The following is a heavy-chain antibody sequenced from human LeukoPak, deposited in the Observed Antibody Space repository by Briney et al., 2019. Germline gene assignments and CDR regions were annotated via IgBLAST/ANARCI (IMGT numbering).Heavy chain of an antibody. D-gene: IGHD4-11*01. CDR3: ARDLAVAVTTPDY. Sequence: GGSLRLSCAASGFTFSSYGMHWVRQAPGKGLEWVAVIWYDGSNKYYADSVKGRFTISRDNSKNTLYLQMNSLRAEDTAVYYCARDLAVAVTTPDYWGQGTLVNVSS. CDR1: GFTFSSYG. J-gene: IGHJ4*02. V-gene: IGHV3-33*01. CDR2: IWYDGSNK.